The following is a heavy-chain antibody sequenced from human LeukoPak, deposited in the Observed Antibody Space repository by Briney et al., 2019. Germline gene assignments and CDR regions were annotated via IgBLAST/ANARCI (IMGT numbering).Heavy chain of an antibody. CDR1: GYAFTNYF. J-gene: IGHJ4*02. D-gene: IGHD3-10*01. Sequence: ASVKVSCKASGYAFTNYFMHWVRQAPGQGLEWMGIINPSGGSTTYAQKFQGRVTMTRDTSTNTVYMELSSLTSEDTAVYYCARLGAYLRSFDYSGQGTLVTVSS. CDR2: INPSGGST. V-gene: IGHV1-46*01. CDR3: ARLGAYLRSFDY.